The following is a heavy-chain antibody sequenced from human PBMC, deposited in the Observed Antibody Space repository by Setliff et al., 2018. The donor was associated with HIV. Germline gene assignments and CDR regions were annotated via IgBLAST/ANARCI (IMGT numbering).Heavy chain of an antibody. CDR1: GGSLSDHY. Sequence: SLTCAVYGGSLSDHYWSWIRQPPGKGLEWIGEINHSGSTNYNPSLRSRVSISVDTSKNQFSLRLSSVTAADTAVYYCARDPSSSGWSEGLYYFDSWGRGTLVTVSS. J-gene: IGHJ4*02. CDR3: ARDPSSSGWSEGLYYFDS. V-gene: IGHV4-34*01. D-gene: IGHD6-19*01. CDR2: INHSGST.